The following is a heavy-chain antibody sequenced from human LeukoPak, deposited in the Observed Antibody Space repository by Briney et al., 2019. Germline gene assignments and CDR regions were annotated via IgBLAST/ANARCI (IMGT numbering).Heavy chain of an antibody. CDR3: ARGDYGSGIYIDS. CDR2: IHYSGNT. CDR1: GDSISSGTFY. V-gene: IGHV4-39*07. Sequence: SETLSLTCTASGDSISSGTFYWGWVRQPPGKGLEWIGSIHYSGNTYYNPSLKSRVTISVDTSKNQFSLKLTSVTAADTAVYYCARGDYGSGIYIDSWGRGTLVTVSS. J-gene: IGHJ4*02. D-gene: IGHD3-10*01.